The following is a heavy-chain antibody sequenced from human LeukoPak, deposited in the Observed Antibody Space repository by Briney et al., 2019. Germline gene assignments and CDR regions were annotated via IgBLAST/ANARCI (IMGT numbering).Heavy chain of an antibody. J-gene: IGHJ5*02. CDR1: GGTFTSYA. D-gene: IGHD1-26*01. CDR3: ARKLRLGGNWFDP. CDR2: IIPISGTT. Sequence: SVKVSCKTSGGTFTSYAITWVRQAPGQGLEWMGKIIPISGTTNYAQKFQGGVTFTADESTSTAYMELSSLRSEDTALYYCARKLRLGGNWFDPWGQGTLVTVSS. V-gene: IGHV1-69*13.